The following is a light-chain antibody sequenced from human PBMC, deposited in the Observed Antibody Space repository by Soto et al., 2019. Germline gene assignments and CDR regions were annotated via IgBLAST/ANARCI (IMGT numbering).Light chain of an antibody. CDR3: NSYTSSSTYV. J-gene: IGLJ1*01. Sequence: QSVLAQPASVSGSPGQSSTISCTGTSSDVGAYNFVSWYQQHPGKAPKLMIYDVTNRPSGVSDRFSGSKSGNMASLSISGLQAEDEADYYCNSYTSSSTYVFGTGTRSPS. CDR2: DVT. V-gene: IGLV2-14*01. CDR1: SSDVGAYNF.